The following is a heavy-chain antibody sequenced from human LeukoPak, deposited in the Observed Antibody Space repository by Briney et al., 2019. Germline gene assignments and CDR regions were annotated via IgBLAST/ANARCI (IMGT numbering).Heavy chain of an antibody. CDR3: ARVLGIFGVVTYFGY. V-gene: IGHV1-69*13. D-gene: IGHD3-3*01. Sequence: GASVKVSCKASGGTFSSYAISWVRQAPGQGLEWMGGIIPIFGTANYAQKFQGRVTITADESTSTAYMELSSLRSEDTAVYYCARVLGIFGVVTYFGYWGQGTLVTVSS. J-gene: IGHJ4*02. CDR1: GGTFSSYA. CDR2: IIPIFGTA.